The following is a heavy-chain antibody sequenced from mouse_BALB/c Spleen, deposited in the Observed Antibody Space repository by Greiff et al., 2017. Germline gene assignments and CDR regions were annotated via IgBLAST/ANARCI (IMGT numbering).Heavy chain of an antibody. V-gene: IGHV5-6-5*01. CDR3: AREDDLDYYAMDY. Sequence: EVHLVESGGGLVKPGGSLKLSCAASGFTFSSYAMSWVRQTPEKRLEWVASISSGGSTYYPDSVKGRFTISRDNARNILYLQMSSLRSEDTAMCYCAREDDLDYYAMDYWGQGTSVTVSS. CDR2: ISSGGST. J-gene: IGHJ4*01. CDR1: GFTFSSYA. D-gene: IGHD2-3*01.